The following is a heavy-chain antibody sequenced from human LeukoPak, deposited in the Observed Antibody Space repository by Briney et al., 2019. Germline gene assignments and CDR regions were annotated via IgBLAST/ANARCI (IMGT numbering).Heavy chain of an antibody. CDR2: IIPIFGTA. J-gene: IGHJ4*02. V-gene: IGHV1-69*05. Sequence: SVKVSCKASGGTFSSYAISWVRQAPGQGLEWMGGIIPIFGTANYAQKFQGRVTITTDESTSTAYMELSSLRSEDTAVYYCARKSEYYDSSDYSSWFDYWGQGTLVTVSS. CDR1: GGTFSSYA. D-gene: IGHD3-22*01. CDR3: ARKSEYYDSSDYSSWFDY.